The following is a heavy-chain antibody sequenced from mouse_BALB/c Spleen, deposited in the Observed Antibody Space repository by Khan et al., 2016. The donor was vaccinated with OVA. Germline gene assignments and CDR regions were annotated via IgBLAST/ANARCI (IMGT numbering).Heavy chain of an antibody. CDR2: IRLKSNNYAT. D-gene: IGHD2-3*01. V-gene: IGHV6-6*02. CDR3: SRPGGYYAWFAY. Sequence: EVQLQESGGGLVQPGGSMKLSCVASGFTFSNFWMNWVRQSPEKGLEWVAEIRLKSNNYATNYAESVKGRFTISRDDSKSSVYLQMNNLRAEDTGIDYCSRPGGYYAWFAYWGQGTLVTVSA. J-gene: IGHJ3*01. CDR1: GFTFSNFW.